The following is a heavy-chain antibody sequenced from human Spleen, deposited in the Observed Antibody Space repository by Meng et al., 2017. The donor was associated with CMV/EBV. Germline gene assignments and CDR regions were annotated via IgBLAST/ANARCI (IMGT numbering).Heavy chain of an antibody. CDR3: ARDKRNYVRDY. CDR1: GFTFSSYA. CDR2: ISYDGSNK. J-gene: IGHJ4*02. D-gene: IGHD1-7*01. Sequence: GESLKISCAASGFTFSSYAMHWVRQAPGKGLEWVAVISYDGSNKYYADSVKGRFTISRDNSKNTLYLQMNSLRAEDTAVYYCARDKRNYVRDYWGQGTLVTVSS. V-gene: IGHV3-30*04.